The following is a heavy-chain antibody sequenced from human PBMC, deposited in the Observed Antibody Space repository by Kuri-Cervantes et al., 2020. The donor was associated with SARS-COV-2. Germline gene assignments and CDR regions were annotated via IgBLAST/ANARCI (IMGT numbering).Heavy chain of an antibody. D-gene: IGHD4-11*01. V-gene: IGHV4-38-2*02. J-gene: IGHJ4*02. CDR2: IHHSGST. CDR1: GYSISSGYY. CDR3: ARAYSNYVLSDY. Sequence: ESLKISCTVSGYSISSGYYWGWIRQPPGKGLEWIGSIHHSGSTYYNPSLKSRVTISVDTSKNQFSLKLSSVTAADTAVYYCARAYSNYVLSDYWGQGTLVTVSS.